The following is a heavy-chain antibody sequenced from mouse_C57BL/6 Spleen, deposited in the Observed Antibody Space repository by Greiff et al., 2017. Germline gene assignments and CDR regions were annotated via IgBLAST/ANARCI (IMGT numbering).Heavy chain of an antibody. CDR1: GYTFTSYW. J-gene: IGHJ4*01. CDR2: IDPSDSYT. CDR3: ARWKLRAMDY. V-gene: IGHV1-50*01. Sequence: QVHVKQPGAELVKPGASVKLSCKASGYTFTSYWMQWVKQRPGQGLEWIGEIDPSDSYTNYNQKFKGKATLTVDTSSSTAYMQLSSLTSEDSAVYYCARWKLRAMDYWGQGTSVTVSS.